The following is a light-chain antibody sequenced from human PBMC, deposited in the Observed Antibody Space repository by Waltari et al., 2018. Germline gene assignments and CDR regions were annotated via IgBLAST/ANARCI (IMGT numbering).Light chain of an antibody. CDR2: EVT. CDR1: SNDVGGYTF. Sequence: QSALTQPPSASGSPGQSVTISCTGTSNDVGGYTFVSWYQQPPGKAPNLMIFEVTKRPSGVPDRFAGSKSGNTASLTVSGLQAEDEADYYCTSYAGSNKAVFGGGTKLTVL. J-gene: IGLJ2*01. V-gene: IGLV2-8*01. CDR3: TSYAGSNKAV.